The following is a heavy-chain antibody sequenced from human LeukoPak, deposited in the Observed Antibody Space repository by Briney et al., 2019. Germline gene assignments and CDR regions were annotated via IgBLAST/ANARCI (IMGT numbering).Heavy chain of an antibody. J-gene: IGHJ6*04. CDR1: GFTFGSYS. Sequence: GGSLRLSCAASGFTFGSYSMNWVRQAPGKGLEWVSSISSSSSYIYYADSVKGRFTISRDNAKNSLYLQMNSLRAEDTAVYYCARMYYYDSSGYFGMDVWGKGTTVTVSS. D-gene: IGHD3-22*01. CDR2: ISSSSSYI. CDR3: ARMYYYDSSGYFGMDV. V-gene: IGHV3-21*01.